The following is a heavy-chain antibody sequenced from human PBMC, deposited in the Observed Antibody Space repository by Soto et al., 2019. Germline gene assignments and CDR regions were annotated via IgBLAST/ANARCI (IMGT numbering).Heavy chain of an antibody. D-gene: IGHD4-4*01. CDR3: ARTEPYSNYMYYYGMDV. Sequence: SVKVSCKASGYTFTSYAMHWVRQAPVQRLEWMGWINAGNGNTKYSQKFQGRVTITRDTSASTAHMELSSLRSEDTAVYYCARTEPYSNYMYYYGMDVWGQGTTVTVSS. V-gene: IGHV1-3*01. CDR1: GYTFTSYA. J-gene: IGHJ6*02. CDR2: INAGNGNT.